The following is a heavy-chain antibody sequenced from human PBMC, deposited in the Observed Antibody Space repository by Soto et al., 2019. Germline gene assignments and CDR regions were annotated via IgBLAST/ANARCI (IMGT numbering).Heavy chain of an antibody. Sequence: DVQLVESGGGLVQPGRSLRLSCAASGFTFDDYAMHWVRQAPGKGLEWVSGISWNSGSIGYADSVKGRFTISRDNAKNSLYLQMNSLRAEDTALYYCAKDTYMITFGGVIDYWGQGTLVTVSS. CDR2: ISWNSGSI. J-gene: IGHJ4*02. V-gene: IGHV3-9*01. CDR3: AKDTYMITFGGVIDY. CDR1: GFTFDDYA. D-gene: IGHD3-16*01.